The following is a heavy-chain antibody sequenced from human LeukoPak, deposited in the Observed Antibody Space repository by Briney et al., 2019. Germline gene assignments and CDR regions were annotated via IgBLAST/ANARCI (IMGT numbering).Heavy chain of an antibody. CDR1: GFTFSSYS. V-gene: IGHV3-21*01. CDR3: ARDENVPGPRRYHDAFDI. J-gene: IGHJ3*02. D-gene: IGHD2-2*01. Sequence: GGSLRLSCAASGFTFSSYSMNWVRQAPGKGLEWVSSISSSSSYIYYADSVKGRFTISRDNAKNSLYLQMNSLRAEDTAVYYCARDENVPGPRRYHDAFDIWGQGTMVTVSS. CDR2: ISSSSSYI.